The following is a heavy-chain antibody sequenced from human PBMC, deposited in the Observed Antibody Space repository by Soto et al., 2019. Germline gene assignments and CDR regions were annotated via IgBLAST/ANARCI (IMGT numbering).Heavy chain of an antibody. CDR3: ARSTGQQLGSSWFDP. J-gene: IGHJ5*02. V-gene: IGHV6-1*01. D-gene: IGHD6-13*01. CDR1: GDSVSSISAA. CDR2: TYYRSKWYN. Sequence: SQSLSLTCAISGDSVSSISAAWNWIRQSPSRGLEWLGRTYYRSKWYNDYAVSVKSRITINPDTSKNQFSLQLNSVTPEDTAVYYCARSTGQQLGSSWFDPWGQGTLVTVSS.